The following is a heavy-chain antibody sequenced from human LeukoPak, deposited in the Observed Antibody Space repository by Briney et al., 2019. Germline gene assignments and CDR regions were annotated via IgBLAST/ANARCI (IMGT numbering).Heavy chain of an antibody. CDR2: IYYSGST. D-gene: IGHD3-3*01. CDR3: ARGSLRLYYFDY. Sequence: SETLSLTCTVSGGSISSYYWSWIRQPPGKGLGWIGYIYYSGSTDYNPSLKSRVTISVDTSKNQFSLKLSSVTAADTAVYYCARGSLRLYYFDYWGQGTLVTVSS. CDR1: GGSISSYY. J-gene: IGHJ4*02. V-gene: IGHV4-59*01.